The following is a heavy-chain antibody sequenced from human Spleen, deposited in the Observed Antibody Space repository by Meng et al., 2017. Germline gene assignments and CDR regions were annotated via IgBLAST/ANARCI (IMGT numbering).Heavy chain of an antibody. V-gene: IGHV1-69*04. D-gene: IGHD2-15*01. J-gene: IGHJ6*02. CDR1: GYNFPDYY. CDR2: IIPILGIA. CDR3: ARDTERYCSGGSCYNPRMDV. Sequence: SVKVSCKPSGYNFPDYYIHWVRRAPGQGLEWMGRIIPILGIANYAQKFQGRVTITADKSTSTAYMELSSLRSEDTAVYYCARDTERYCSGGSCYNPRMDVWGQGTTVTVSS.